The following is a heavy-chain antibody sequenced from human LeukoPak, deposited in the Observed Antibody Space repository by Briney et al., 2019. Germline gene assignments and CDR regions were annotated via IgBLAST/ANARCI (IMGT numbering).Heavy chain of an antibody. Sequence: SGGSLRLXCAASGFTFNNFGMHWVRQPPGKRLEWVALIWYDGTKKYYADSVKGRFTISRDNAKNSLYLQMNSLRAEDTAVYYCARDLSRGKSHAFDIWGQGTMVTVSS. J-gene: IGHJ3*02. CDR1: GFTFNNFG. CDR3: ARDLSRGKSHAFDI. D-gene: IGHD1-26*01. V-gene: IGHV3-33*01. CDR2: IWYDGTKK.